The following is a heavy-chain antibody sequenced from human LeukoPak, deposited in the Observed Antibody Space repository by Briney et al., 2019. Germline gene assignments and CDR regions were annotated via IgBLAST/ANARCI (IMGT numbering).Heavy chain of an antibody. CDR3: AKATMLRGVISLWDS. CDR1: GFTFSSNW. CDR2: IKDDGSHT. Sequence: GGSLRLSYAASGFTFSSNWMHWVRQAPGKGLVWLSCIKDDGSHTNYADSVKGRFTISRDNSKNTLYLQMNSLRAEDTAVYYCAKATMLRGVISLWDSWGQGTLVTVSS. J-gene: IGHJ4*02. D-gene: IGHD3-10*01. V-gene: IGHV3-74*01.